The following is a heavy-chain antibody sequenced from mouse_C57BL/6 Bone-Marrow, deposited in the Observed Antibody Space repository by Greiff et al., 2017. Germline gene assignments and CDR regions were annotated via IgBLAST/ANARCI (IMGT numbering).Heavy chain of an antibody. CDR3: ARQLRLTFAY. D-gene: IGHD3-2*02. V-gene: IGHV1-85*01. CDR1: GYTFTSYD. CDR2: IYPRDGRT. Sequence: QVQLKESGPELVKPGASVKLSCKASGYTFTSYDINWVKQRPGQGLEWIGWIYPRDGRTKYNEKFKGKATLTVDTSSSTAYMELHSLTSEDSAVYFCARQLRLTFAYWGQGTLVTVSA. J-gene: IGHJ3*01.